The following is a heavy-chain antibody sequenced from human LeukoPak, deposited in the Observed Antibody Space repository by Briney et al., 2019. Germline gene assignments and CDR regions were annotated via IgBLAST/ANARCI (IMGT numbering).Heavy chain of an antibody. CDR3: ARQGSQSDYVWGSCFDY. V-gene: IGHV4-4*02. D-gene: IGHD3-16*01. Sequence: SETLSLTCTVSGGSISSSNWWSWVRQPPGKGLEWIGEIYHSGSTNYIPSLKSRVTISVDKSKNQFSLKLSSVTAADTAVYYCARQGSQSDYVWGSCFDYWGQGTLVTVSS. J-gene: IGHJ4*02. CDR1: GGSISSSNW. CDR2: IYHSGST.